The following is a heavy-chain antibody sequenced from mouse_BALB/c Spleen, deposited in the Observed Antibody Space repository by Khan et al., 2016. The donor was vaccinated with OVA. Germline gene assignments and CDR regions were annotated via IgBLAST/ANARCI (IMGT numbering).Heavy chain of an antibody. CDR2: ISYSGST. CDR3: AGTSYYVNYYFDY. V-gene: IGHV3-8*02. Sequence: EVKLLESGPSLVKPSQTLSLTCSVTGDSITSGYWNWIRKFPGNKLEYMGYISYSGSTYYNPSLKSRISITRDTSKNQPYLQLNSMTTEDSATYYGAGTSYYVNYYFDYWGQGTTLTVSS. CDR1: GDSITSGY. D-gene: IGHD2-10*01. J-gene: IGHJ2*01.